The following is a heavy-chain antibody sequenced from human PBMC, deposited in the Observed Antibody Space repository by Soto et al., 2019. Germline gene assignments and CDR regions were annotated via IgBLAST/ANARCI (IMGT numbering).Heavy chain of an antibody. V-gene: IGHV3-30-3*01. J-gene: IGHJ4*02. D-gene: IGHD3-9*01. CDR3: ARQTLRPRRYDILTGSPHHFDY. Sequence: QVQLVESGGGVVQPGRSLRLSCAASGFTFSSYAMHWVRQAPGKGLEWVAVISYDGSNKYYADSVKGRFTISRDNSKNTLYLQMNSLRAEDTAVYYCARQTLRPRRYDILTGSPHHFDYWGQGTLVTVSS. CDR2: ISYDGSNK. CDR1: GFTFSSYA.